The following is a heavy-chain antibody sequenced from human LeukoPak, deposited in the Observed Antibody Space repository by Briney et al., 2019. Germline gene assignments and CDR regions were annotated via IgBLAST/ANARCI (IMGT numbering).Heavy chain of an antibody. CDR3: ASYLWSWDRYYFDY. J-gene: IGHJ4*02. D-gene: IGHD2-21*01. V-gene: IGHV1-2*02. CDR2: INPNSGGT. CDR1: GYTFTGYY. Sequence: GASVKVSCKASGYTFTGYYMHWVRQAPGQGLEWMGWINPNSGGTNYAQKFQGRVTMTRDTSISTAYMELSRLRSEDTAVYYCASYLWSWDRYYFDYWGQGTLVTVSS.